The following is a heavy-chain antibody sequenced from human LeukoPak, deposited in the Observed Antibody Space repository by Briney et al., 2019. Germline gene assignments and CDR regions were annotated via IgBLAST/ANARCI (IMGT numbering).Heavy chain of an antibody. CDR2: IYYSGST. CDR3: AREDYYFDY. J-gene: IGHJ4*02. V-gene: IGHV4-59*01. CDR1: GGSISTYY. Sequence: PSETLSLTCTVSGGSISTYYWSWIRQSPGKGLEWIGYIYYSGSTNYSPSLKSRITLSVDTSKNQFSLKLSSVTAADTAVYYCAREDYYFDYWGQGALVTVSS.